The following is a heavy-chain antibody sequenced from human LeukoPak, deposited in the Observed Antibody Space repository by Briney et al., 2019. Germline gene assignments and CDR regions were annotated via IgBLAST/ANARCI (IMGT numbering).Heavy chain of an antibody. Sequence: SETLSLTCTVSGGSISSYYWSWIRQPPGKGLEWIGYIYSIGSTNYNPSLRSRVTISVDTSKNQFSLKLNSVTAADTAFYYCAKTGGCSRTTCYAGWFDPWGQGTLVTVSS. V-gene: IGHV4-59*01. D-gene: IGHD2-2*01. CDR1: GGSISSYY. CDR2: IYSIGST. J-gene: IGHJ5*02. CDR3: AKTGGCSRTTCYAGWFDP.